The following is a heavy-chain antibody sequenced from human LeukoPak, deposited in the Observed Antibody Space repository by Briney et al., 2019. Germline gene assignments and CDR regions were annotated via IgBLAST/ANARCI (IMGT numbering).Heavy chain of an antibody. CDR2: IYYSGST. J-gene: IGHJ6*03. CDR1: GGSVSNYY. V-gene: IGHV4-59*02. D-gene: IGHD2-15*01. CDR3: ARTTEGYCRGRSCYSYYYYMDV. Sequence: SETLSLTCTVSGGSVSNYYWSWIRQPAGKGVEWIGYIYYSGSTNYNPSLKSRVTISVDTSKNQFSLKLSSVTAADTAVYYCARTTEGYCRGRSCYSYYYYMDVWGKGTTVTVSS.